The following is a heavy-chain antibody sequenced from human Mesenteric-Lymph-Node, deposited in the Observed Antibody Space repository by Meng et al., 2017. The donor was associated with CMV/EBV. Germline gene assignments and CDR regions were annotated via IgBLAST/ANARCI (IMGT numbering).Heavy chain of an antibody. Sequence: ASGGPFSSYAISWVRQAPGQGLEWRGGIIPIFGTANYAQKFQGRVTITADKSTSTAYMELSSLRSEDTAVYYCARGYYGSGRNWFDPWGQGTLVTVS. CDR2: IIPIFGTA. CDR1: GGPFSSYA. D-gene: IGHD3-10*01. V-gene: IGHV1-69*06. J-gene: IGHJ5*02. CDR3: ARGYYGSGRNWFDP.